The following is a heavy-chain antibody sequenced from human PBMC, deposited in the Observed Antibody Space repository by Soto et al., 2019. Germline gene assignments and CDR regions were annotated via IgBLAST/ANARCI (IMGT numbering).Heavy chain of an antibody. V-gene: IGHV4-59*01. Sequence: SETLCLTCTVSGGSISSYYWSGIRQSPGKGLEWIGYMYYSGTTNYNPSLKSRVTISVDTSKNQFSLNLSSVTAADTAVYYCASFEVIGIYFDSWGQGTMVTVSS. CDR3: ASFEVIGIYFDS. D-gene: IGHD1-1*01. J-gene: IGHJ4*02. CDR2: MYYSGTT. CDR1: GGSISSYY.